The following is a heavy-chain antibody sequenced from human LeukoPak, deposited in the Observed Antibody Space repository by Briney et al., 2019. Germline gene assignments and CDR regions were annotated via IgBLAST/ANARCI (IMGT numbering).Heavy chain of an antibody. D-gene: IGHD6-6*01. CDR3: ARDGPIFEYSSSYNYYMDV. CDR1: GGSISSYY. CDR2: IYYSGST. V-gene: IGHV4-59*01. Sequence: SETLSLTCTVSGGSISSYYWSWIRQPPGKGLEWIGYIYYSGSTNYNPPLKSRVTISVDTSKNQFSLKLSSVTAADTAVYYCARDGPIFEYSSSYNYYMDVWGKGTTVTVSS. J-gene: IGHJ6*03.